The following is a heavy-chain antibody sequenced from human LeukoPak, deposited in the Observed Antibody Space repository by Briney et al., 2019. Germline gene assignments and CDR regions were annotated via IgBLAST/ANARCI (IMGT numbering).Heavy chain of an antibody. J-gene: IGHJ3*02. CDR1: GYTFTSYY. D-gene: IGHD3-22*01. Sequence: GASVKVPCKASGYTFTSYYMHWVRQAPGQGLEWMGIINPSGGSTSYAQKFQGRVTMTRDTSTSTVYMELSSLRSEDTAVYYCARDPDSSGSNLDAFDIWGQGTMVTVSS. CDR3: ARDPDSSGSNLDAFDI. V-gene: IGHV1-46*01. CDR2: INPSGGST.